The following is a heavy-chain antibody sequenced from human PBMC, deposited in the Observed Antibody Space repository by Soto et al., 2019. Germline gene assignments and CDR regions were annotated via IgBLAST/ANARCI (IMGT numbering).Heavy chain of an antibody. J-gene: IGHJ1*01. CDR2: ISHDEGDK. CDR3: AREXXXXXYAGTFQH. CDR1: GFTFSSYV. Sequence: QVQLVESGGDVVQPGRSLRLSCAASGFTFSSYVMHWVRQTPGKGLEWVALISHDEGDKQYADSVKDRFTISRDNSKNKLKLEMTSXRAXXTXVYYXAREXXXXXYAGTFQHWGQGTLVTVSP. D-gene: IGHD3-16*01. V-gene: IGHV3-30-3*01.